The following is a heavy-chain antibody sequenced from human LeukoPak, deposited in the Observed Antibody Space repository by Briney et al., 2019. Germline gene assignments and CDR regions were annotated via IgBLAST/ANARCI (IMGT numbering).Heavy chain of an antibody. Sequence: PSETLSLTCTVSGGSISSYYWSWIRQPPGKGLEWIGYIYYSGSTNYNPSLKSRVTISVDTSKNQFSLKLSSVTAADTAVYYCARDGYCSDGSCYSNNWFDPWGQGTLVTVPS. CDR3: ARDGYCSDGSCYSNNWFDP. D-gene: IGHD2-15*01. CDR2: IYYSGST. J-gene: IGHJ5*02. V-gene: IGHV4-59*12. CDR1: GGSISSYY.